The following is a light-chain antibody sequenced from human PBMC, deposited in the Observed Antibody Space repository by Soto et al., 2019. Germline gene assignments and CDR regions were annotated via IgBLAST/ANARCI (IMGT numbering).Light chain of an antibody. J-gene: IGLJ1*01. CDR1: FSDVGPHDY. CDR2: DVT. CDR3: CSYTTSSTYV. Sequence: QSVLTQPASVSGSPGQSITISCTGSFSDVGPHDYVSWYQQHPGKAPKLVIYDVTNRPSGVSGRFSGSKSGNTASLTISGLQAEDEDDYYCCSYTTSSTYVFGTGTNSPS. V-gene: IGLV2-14*03.